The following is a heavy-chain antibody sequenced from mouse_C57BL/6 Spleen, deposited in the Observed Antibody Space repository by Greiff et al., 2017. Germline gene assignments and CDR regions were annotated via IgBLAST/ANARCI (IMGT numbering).Heavy chain of an antibody. D-gene: IGHD2-3*01. V-gene: IGHV5-17*01. CDR1: GFTFSDYG. CDR2: ISSGSSTI. J-gene: IGHJ3*01. Sequence: EVKLMESGGGLVKPGGSLKLSCAASGFTFSDYGMHWVRQAPEKGLEWVAYISSGSSTIYYADTVKGRFTISSDNAKNTLFLQMTSLRSEDTAMYYCASCYDGYLCAYWGQGTLVTVSA. CDR3: ASCYDGYLCAY.